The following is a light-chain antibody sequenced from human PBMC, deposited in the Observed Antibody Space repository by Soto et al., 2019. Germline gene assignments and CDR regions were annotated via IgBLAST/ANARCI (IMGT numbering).Light chain of an antibody. CDR1: QSISNY. V-gene: IGKV1-39*01. CDR2: AAS. J-gene: IGKJ4*01. CDR3: QQSYGTPLT. Sequence: DMEMTQSPSSLSAFVGDRVTITCRASQSISNYLNWYQHKPGKVPKLLIYAASSLQSGVPTRVSGSESGKDFTLTINSLQPEDFATYYCQQSYGTPLTFGGGTKMEIK.